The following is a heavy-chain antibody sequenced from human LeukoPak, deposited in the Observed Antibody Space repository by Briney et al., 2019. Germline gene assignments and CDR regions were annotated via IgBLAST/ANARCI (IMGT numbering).Heavy chain of an antibody. J-gene: IGHJ6*03. CDR2: ISYDGSNK. Sequence: PGGSLRLSCAASGFTFSSYAMHWVRQAPGKGLEWVAVISYDGSNKYYADSVKGRFTISRDNSKNTLYLQMNSLRAEDTAVYYCAKGGYSIAAYYYYYYMDVWGKGTTVTVSS. D-gene: IGHD6-25*01. CDR3: AKGGYSIAAYYYYYYMDV. CDR1: GFTFSSYA. V-gene: IGHV3-30*04.